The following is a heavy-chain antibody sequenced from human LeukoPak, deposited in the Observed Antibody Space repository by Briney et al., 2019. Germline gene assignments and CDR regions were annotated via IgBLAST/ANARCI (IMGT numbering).Heavy chain of an antibody. CDR1: GGSFSGYY. Sequence: SETLSLTCAVYGGSFSGYYWSWIRQPPGKGLEGIGEINHSGSTNYNPSLKSRVTISVDTSKNQFSLKLSSVTAADTAVYYCARGRAVTTVHYYYGMDVWGQGTTVTVSS. D-gene: IGHD4-17*01. CDR3: ARGRAVTTVHYYYGMDV. CDR2: INHSGST. J-gene: IGHJ6*02. V-gene: IGHV4-34*01.